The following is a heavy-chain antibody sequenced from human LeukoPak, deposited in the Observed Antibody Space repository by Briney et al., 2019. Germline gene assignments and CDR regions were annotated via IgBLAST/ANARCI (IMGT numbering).Heavy chain of an antibody. Sequence: ETLSLTCAVYGGSFSGYYWSWIRQPPGKGLEWIGEVNHSGSTNYNPSLKSRVTISVDTSKNQFSLKLSSVTAADTAVYYCATRYYDFWSGYYSPFDYWGQGTLVTVSS. CDR2: VNHSGST. D-gene: IGHD3-3*01. V-gene: IGHV4-34*01. CDR3: ATRYYDFWSGYYSPFDY. CDR1: GGSFSGYY. J-gene: IGHJ4*02.